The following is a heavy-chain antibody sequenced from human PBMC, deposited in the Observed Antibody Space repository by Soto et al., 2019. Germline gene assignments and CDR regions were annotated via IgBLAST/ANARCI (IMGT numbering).Heavy chain of an antibody. Sequence: ASVKVSSKASGYTFNRYAISWARHAPGQGLEWMGWISAYNGNTNYAQKLQGRVTMTTDTSTSTAYMELRSLRSDDTAVYYCARLYYYDSSGYYYVEDFWGQGTLVTVSS. J-gene: IGHJ4*02. D-gene: IGHD3-22*01. CDR3: ARLYYYDSSGYYYVEDF. CDR1: GYTFNRYA. CDR2: ISAYNGNT. V-gene: IGHV1-18*01.